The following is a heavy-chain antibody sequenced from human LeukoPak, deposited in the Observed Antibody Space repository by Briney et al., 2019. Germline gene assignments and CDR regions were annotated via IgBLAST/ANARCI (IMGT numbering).Heavy chain of an antibody. CDR2: ISSSSSTI. J-gene: IGHJ6*02. CDR1: GFTFSSYS. D-gene: IGHD2-2*02. Sequence: GGSLRLSCAASGFTFSSYSMNWVRKAPGKGLEWVSYISSSSSTIYFADSVKGRFTISRDNAKNALYLQMNSLRAEDTAVYFCARDLGCSSSSCYSGDYYGMDVWGQGTTVTVSS. CDR3: ARDLGCSSSSCYSGDYYGMDV. V-gene: IGHV3-48*01.